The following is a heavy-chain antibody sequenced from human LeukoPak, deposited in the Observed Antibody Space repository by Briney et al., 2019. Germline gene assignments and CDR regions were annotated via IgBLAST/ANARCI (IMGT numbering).Heavy chain of an antibody. CDR3: AIADHYYYYYMDV. Sequence: GGSLRLSCAASGFTFSSYSMNWVRQAPGKGLEWVAVISYDGSNKYYADSVKGRFTISRDNSKNTLYLQINSLRAEDTAVYYCAIADHYYYYYMDVWGNGTTVTVSS. CDR2: ISYDGSNK. J-gene: IGHJ6*03. CDR1: GFTFSSYS. V-gene: IGHV3-30*03.